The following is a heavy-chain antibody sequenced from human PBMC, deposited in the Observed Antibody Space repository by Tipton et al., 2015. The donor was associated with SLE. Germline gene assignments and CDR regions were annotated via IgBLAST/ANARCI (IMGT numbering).Heavy chain of an antibody. CDR3: ARQYTTVTGYDY. Sequence: TLSLTCTVSGYFISSGFFWGWIRQSPEKGLEWLATMYHSGETNYNPPLSSRLTISVDTSNNPFSLELSSVTAADSAIYYCARQYTTVTGYDYWGQGTQVAVSS. J-gene: IGHJ4*02. D-gene: IGHD4-17*01. V-gene: IGHV4-38-2*02. CDR2: MYHSGET. CDR1: GYFISSGFF.